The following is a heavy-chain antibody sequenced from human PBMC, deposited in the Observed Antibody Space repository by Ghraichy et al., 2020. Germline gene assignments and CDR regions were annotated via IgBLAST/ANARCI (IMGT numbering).Heavy chain of an antibody. Sequence: GGSLRLSCTVSGSSFGDYAMTWFRQAPGKGLEWVGFIRSTPYGGTTEYAAAVKGRFTISRDDSKSIAYLQMNSLKTEDTAMYYCSGDRDIPSRPTDFDYWGQGTLVTVSS. J-gene: IGHJ4*02. CDR3: SGDRDIPSRPTDFDY. CDR1: GSSFGDYA. CDR2: IRSTPYGGTT. D-gene: IGHD5-12*01. V-gene: IGHV3-49*03.